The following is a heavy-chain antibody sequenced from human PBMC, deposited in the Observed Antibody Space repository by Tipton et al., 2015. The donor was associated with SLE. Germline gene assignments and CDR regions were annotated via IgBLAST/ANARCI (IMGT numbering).Heavy chain of an antibody. CDR3: ASSGSEGWFDP. D-gene: IGHD1-26*01. V-gene: IGHV3-9*01. J-gene: IGHJ5*02. Sequence: SLRLSCAASGFTFDDYAMQWVRQAPGKGLEWVLGISWNSGSIGYADSVKGRFTISRDNAKNSLYLQMNSLRAEDTAVYYCASSGSEGWFDPWGQGTLVTVSS. CDR2: ISWNSGSI. CDR1: GFTFDDYA.